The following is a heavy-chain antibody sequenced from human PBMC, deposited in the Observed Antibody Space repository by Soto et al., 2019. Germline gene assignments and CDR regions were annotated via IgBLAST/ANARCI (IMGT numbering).Heavy chain of an antibody. Sequence: SETLSLTCAVYGGSLTNNHWSWIRQTPGKGLEWIGEIHHSGFTNYNPSLKSRVTISVDTSNNQFSLKLSSVTAADTAVYFCAKGGRLRSPFGFWGQGTPVTVSS. V-gene: IGHV4-34*01. J-gene: IGHJ4*02. CDR2: IHHSGFT. D-gene: IGHD4-17*01. CDR1: GGSLTNNH. CDR3: AKGGRLRSPFGF.